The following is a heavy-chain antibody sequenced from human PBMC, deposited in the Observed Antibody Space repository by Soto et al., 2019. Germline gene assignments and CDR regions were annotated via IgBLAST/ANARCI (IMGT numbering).Heavy chain of an antibody. CDR2: IYYSGST. J-gene: IGHJ4*02. CDR3: AGSYSNSRYFDY. Sequence: SETLSLTCTVSGGYIGSYYWSWIRQPPGKGLEWIGYIYYSGSTNYNPSLKSRVTISVDTSKNQFSLKLSSVTAADTAVYYCAGSYSNSRYFDYWGQGTLVTVSS. V-gene: IGHV4-59*01. D-gene: IGHD4-4*01. CDR1: GGYIGSYY.